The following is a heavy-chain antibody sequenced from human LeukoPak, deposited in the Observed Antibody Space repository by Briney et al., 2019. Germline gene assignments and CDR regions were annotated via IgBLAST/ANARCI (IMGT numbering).Heavy chain of an antibody. CDR3: ARPLFAKGLYDYVWGSYRYDYYFDY. Sequence: ASVKVSCKASGHTFTSYAMHWVRQAPGQRLEWMGWINAGNGNTKYSQKFQGRVTITRDTSASTAYMELSSLRSEDTAVYYCARPLFAKGLYDYVWGSYRYDYYFDYWGQGTLVTVSS. D-gene: IGHD3-16*02. V-gene: IGHV1-3*01. J-gene: IGHJ4*02. CDR1: GHTFTSYA. CDR2: INAGNGNT.